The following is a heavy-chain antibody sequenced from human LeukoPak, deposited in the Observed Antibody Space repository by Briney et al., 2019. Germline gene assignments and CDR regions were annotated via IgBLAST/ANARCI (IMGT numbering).Heavy chain of an antibody. V-gene: IGHV4-38-2*02. CDR1: GYSISSGYY. CDR2: IYHSGST. J-gene: IGHJ6*03. D-gene: IGHD7-27*01. Sequence: SETLSLTCTVSGYSISSGYYWGWIRQPPGKGLEWIGSIYHSGSTYYNPSLKSRVTISVDTSKNQFSLKLSSVTAADTAVYYCARFRLGSDYYHMDVWGKGTTVTVSS. CDR3: ARFRLGSDYYHMDV.